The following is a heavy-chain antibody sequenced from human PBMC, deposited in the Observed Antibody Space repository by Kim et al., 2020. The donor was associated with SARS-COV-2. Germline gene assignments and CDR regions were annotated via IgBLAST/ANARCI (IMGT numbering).Heavy chain of an antibody. CDR1: GGSISSYY. V-gene: IGHV4-59*01. CDR2: IYYSGST. J-gene: IGHJ3*01. D-gene: IGHD6-13*01. CDR3: AREEAAGRGRDAFDL. Sequence: SETLSLTCTVSGGSISSYYWSWIRQPPGKGLEWIGYIYYSGSTNYNPSLKSRVTISVDTSKNQFSLKLSSVTAADTAVYYCAREEAAGRGRDAFDLWG.